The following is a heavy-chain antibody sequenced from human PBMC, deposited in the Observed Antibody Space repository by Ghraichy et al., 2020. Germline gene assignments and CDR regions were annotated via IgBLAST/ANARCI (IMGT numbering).Heavy chain of an antibody. Sequence: GGSLRLSCAASGFTFSSNSMSWVRQAPGKGLEWVSAISGSGGITHYADSVKGRFTISRDNSKNTVFLQMNSLRAEDTAVYYCGKGAHHCGCGCKSLLDYWGQGDLVTVSS. CDR3: GKGAHHCGCGCKSLLDY. J-gene: IGHJ4*02. CDR2: ISGSGGIT. D-gene: IGHD2-21*01. V-gene: IGHV3-23*01. CDR1: GFTFSSNS.